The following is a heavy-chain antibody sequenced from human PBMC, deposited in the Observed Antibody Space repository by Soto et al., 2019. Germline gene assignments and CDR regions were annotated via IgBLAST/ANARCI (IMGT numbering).Heavy chain of an antibody. Sequence: QVQLVQSGAEVKKPGSSVKVSCKASGGTFSSYAISWVRQAPGQGLEWMGGIIPIFGTANYAQKFQGRGTITADKSTSTAYMELSSLRSEDRAVYYCSRSDGSESYRLGAFDSWGQGTLVTVSS. CDR1: GGTFSSYA. CDR2: IIPIFGTA. J-gene: IGHJ4*02. CDR3: SRSDGSESYRLGAFDS. V-gene: IGHV1-69*06. D-gene: IGHD3-10*01.